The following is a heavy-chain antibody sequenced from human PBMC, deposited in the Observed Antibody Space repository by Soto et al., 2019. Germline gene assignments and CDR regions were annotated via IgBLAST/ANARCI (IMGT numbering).Heavy chain of an antibody. CDR2: ITGDRSFT. Sequence: EGQLVESGGGLVKPGGSRRLSCGGSGFTFSTYTMNWVRQAPGKGLEWVAYITGDRSFTYYADAVKGRFTISRDDAKSSLFFHMNSLRAEDTAVYYCVRDQHHDYCYDSSVYWRSGSELWSHGTMVTVSS. CDR3: VRDQHHDYCYDSSVYWRSGSEL. J-gene: IGHJ3*01. V-gene: IGHV3-21*01. D-gene: IGHD3-22*01. CDR1: GFTFSTYT.